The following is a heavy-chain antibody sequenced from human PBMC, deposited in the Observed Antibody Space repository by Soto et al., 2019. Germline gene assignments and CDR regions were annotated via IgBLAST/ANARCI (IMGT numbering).Heavy chain of an antibody. D-gene: IGHD6-25*01. Sequence: PGESMKISCKASGYSFTRYWIGWVRQMPGKGLEWVGIIYPGDLDTRYSPSFRGQVTISADRSTSTAYLQWNSLKASATAIYYCVREALRGGSYYYGMDVWGQGITVTVSS. V-gene: IGHV5-51*01. J-gene: IGHJ6*02. CDR1: GYSFTRYW. CDR2: IYPGDLDT. CDR3: VREALRGGSYYYGMDV.